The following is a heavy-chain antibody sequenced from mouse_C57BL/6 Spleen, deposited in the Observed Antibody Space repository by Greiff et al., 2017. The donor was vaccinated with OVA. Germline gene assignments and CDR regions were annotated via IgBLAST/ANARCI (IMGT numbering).Heavy chain of an antibody. Sequence: EVKLQESGPGLVKPSQSLSLTCSVTGYSITSGYYWNLIRQFPGNKLEWMGYISYDGSNNYNPSLKNRISITPDASTNQFFLKLNSVTTEDTATYYCARDGNYVQYYYAIDYWGQGTSVTVSS. J-gene: IGHJ4*01. CDR1: GYSITSGYY. CDR3: ARDGNYVQYYYAIDY. V-gene: IGHV3-6*01. D-gene: IGHD2-1*01. CDR2: ISYDGSN.